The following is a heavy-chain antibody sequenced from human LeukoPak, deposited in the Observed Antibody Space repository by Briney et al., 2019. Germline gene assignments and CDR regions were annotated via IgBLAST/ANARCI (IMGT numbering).Heavy chain of an antibody. J-gene: IGHJ4*02. D-gene: IGHD3-10*01. CDR2: INPNSGGT. CDR3: ARGPSFGGYDY. Sequence: GASVKVSCKASGYRFTDYYMHWLRQAPGEGLEWVGWINPNSGGTKSAQKFQGRVTMTRDTSISTAYMELSSLTSDDTAVYYCARGPSFGGYDYWGQGTLVTISS. V-gene: IGHV1-2*02. CDR1: GYRFTDYY.